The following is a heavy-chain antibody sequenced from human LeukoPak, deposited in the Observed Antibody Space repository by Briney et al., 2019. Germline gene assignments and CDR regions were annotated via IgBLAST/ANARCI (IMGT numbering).Heavy chain of an antibody. Sequence: GGSLRLSCAASGFTFSSYAMSWDRQAPGNGLEWVSAISGSGGSTYYADSVKGRFTISRDNSKNTLYLQMNSLRAEDTAVYYCAKDGDWGTFDYWGQGTLVAVSS. D-gene: IGHD7-27*01. J-gene: IGHJ4*02. CDR1: GFTFSSYA. CDR3: AKDGDWGTFDY. CDR2: ISGSGGST. V-gene: IGHV3-23*01.